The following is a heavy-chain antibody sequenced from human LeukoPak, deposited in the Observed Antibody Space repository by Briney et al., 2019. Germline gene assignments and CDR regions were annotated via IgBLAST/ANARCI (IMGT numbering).Heavy chain of an antibody. V-gene: IGHV3-23*01. CDR2: ISGSGGST. CDR3: AKGFWYGYHFDY. J-gene: IGHJ4*02. CDR1: GFTFSSYA. D-gene: IGHD3-3*01. Sequence: GGSLRLSCAASGFTFSSYAMSWVRQAPGKGLEWVSAISGSGGSTYYADSVKGRFTISRDNSKNTLYLQMNSLRAEDTAEYYCAKGFWYGYHFDYWGQGTLVTVSS.